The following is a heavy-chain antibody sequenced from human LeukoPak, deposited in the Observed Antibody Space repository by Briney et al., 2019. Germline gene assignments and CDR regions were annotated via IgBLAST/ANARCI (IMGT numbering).Heavy chain of an antibody. CDR1: AFTFSSYG. CDR3: AKGSGWEVSYYYYYMDV. CDR2: IQYDRTNE. D-gene: IGHD1-26*01. V-gene: IGHV3-30*02. J-gene: IGHJ6*03. Sequence: GGSLRLSCAASAFTFSSYGMHWVRQAPGKGLEWVAYIQYDRTNEQYAHSVKGRFRISRDNSNNILYLQMNSLRAGDTAVYYCAKGSGWEVSYYYYYMDVWGKGTTVTISS.